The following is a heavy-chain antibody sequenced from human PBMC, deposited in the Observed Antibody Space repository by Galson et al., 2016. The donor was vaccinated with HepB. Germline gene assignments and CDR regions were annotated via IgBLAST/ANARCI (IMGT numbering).Heavy chain of an antibody. V-gene: IGHV6-1*01. D-gene: IGHD3-10*01. J-gene: IGHJ6*02. CDR3: ARAWGRGRYYYSSGNLNLVGGLDV. CDR2: TYYRSKWYN. CDR1: GDSVSSNNAA. Sequence: CAISGDSVSSNNAAWNWIRQSPSRGLEWLGRTYYRSKWYNDYAVSVKSRITVNPDTSKNQFSLHLNSVTPEDTAVYYCARAWGRGRYYYSSGNLNLVGGLDVWGQGTLVTVS.